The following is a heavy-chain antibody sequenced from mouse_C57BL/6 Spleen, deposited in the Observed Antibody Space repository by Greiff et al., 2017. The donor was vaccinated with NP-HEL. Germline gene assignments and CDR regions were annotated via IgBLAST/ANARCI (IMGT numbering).Heavy chain of an antibody. V-gene: IGHV5-6*01. CDR1: GFTFSSYG. CDR3: ARLDSSGTGFDY. J-gene: IGHJ2*01. D-gene: IGHD3-2*02. Sequence: DVQLVESGGDLVKPGGSLKLSCAASGFTFSSYGMSWVRQTPDKRLEWVATISSGGSYTYYPDSVKGRFTISRDNAKNTLYLQMSSLKSEDTAMYYCARLDSSGTGFDYWGQGTTLTVSS. CDR2: ISSGGSYT.